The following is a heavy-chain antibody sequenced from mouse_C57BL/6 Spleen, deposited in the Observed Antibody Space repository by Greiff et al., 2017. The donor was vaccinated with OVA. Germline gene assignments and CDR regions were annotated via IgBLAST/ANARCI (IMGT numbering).Heavy chain of an antibody. J-gene: IGHJ4*01. CDR3: AREAPLYYAMDY. CDR1: GYTFTSYW. CDR2: IDPSDSET. Sequence: QVQLQQPGAELVRPGSSVKLSCKASGYTFTSYWMHWVKQRPIQGLEWIGNIDPSDSETHYNQKFKDKATLTVDKSSSTAYMQLSSLTSEDSAVYYCAREAPLYYAMDYWGQGTSVTVSS. V-gene: IGHV1-52*01.